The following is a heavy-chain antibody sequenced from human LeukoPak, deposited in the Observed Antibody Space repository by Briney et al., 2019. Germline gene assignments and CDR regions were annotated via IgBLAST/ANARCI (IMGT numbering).Heavy chain of an antibody. CDR2: IKLDGSEK. V-gene: IGHV3-7*03. Sequence: PGGPLRLSCVASGSTFGKYWMSWFRQAPGKGLEWVANIKLDGSEKNYVDSVKGRFTISRDNTKNSLYLQMNSLRAEDTAVFYCARDQYDTWSRRGNFDSWGQGTLVIVSS. D-gene: IGHD3-3*01. J-gene: IGHJ4*02. CDR1: GSTFGKYW. CDR3: ARDQYDTWSRRGNFDS.